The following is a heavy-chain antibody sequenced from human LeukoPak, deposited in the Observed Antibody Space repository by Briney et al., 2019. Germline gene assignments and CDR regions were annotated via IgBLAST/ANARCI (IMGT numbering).Heavy chain of an antibody. Sequence: GESLKISCKGSGYSFTRYWIGWVRQMPGKGLELMGIIYPGDPDTRYSPSFQGQVTISADKSISTAYLQWSSLKASDTAMYYCARSHSSGWFPSDYWGQGTLVTVSS. D-gene: IGHD6-19*01. CDR2: IYPGDPDT. V-gene: IGHV5-51*01. J-gene: IGHJ4*02. CDR3: ARSHSSGWFPSDY. CDR1: GYSFTRYW.